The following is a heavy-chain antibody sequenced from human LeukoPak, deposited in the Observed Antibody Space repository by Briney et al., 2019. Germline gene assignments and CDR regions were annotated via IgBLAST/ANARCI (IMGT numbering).Heavy chain of an antibody. J-gene: IGHJ5*02. CDR1: GLTFSDHY. CDR3: AKADCSTTSCYFDP. D-gene: IGHD2-2*01. Sequence: GGSLRLSCAASGLTFSDHYMDWVRQAPGKGLDWVSVIGADSVTTYYAHSVKGRFTIARDNSKNTLYLQMNSLRVEDTAVYYCAKADCSTTSCYFDPWGQGTLVTVSS. V-gene: IGHV3-23*01. CDR2: IGADSVTT.